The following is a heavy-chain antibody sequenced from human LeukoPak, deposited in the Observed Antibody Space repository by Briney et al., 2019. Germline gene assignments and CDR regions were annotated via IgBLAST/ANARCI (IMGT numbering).Heavy chain of an antibody. V-gene: IGHV3-21*06. Sequence: GGSLRLSFTASGLTFSTSGFNWVRPAPGKGREWVASIVPTGSDRYHADSIKGRFTISGDNANNFLYLQMNSLRAEDTAVYYCATETNGRHYDYWGQGTLLTVSS. J-gene: IGHJ4*02. CDR1: GLTFSTSG. CDR2: IVPTGSDR. CDR3: ATETNGRHYDY. D-gene: IGHD1-14*01.